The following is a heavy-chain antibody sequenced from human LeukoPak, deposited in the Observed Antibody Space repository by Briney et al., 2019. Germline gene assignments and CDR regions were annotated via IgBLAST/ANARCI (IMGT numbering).Heavy chain of an antibody. D-gene: IGHD3-3*01. CDR3: ARDLGYDFWSGFMDV. CDR2: IYHSGST. J-gene: IGHJ6*03. V-gene: IGHV4-39*07. Sequence: RSSETLSLTCTVSGYSISSSSYYWGWIRQPPGKGLEWIGSIYHSGSTYYNPSLKSRVTISVDTSKNQFSLKLSSVTAADTAVYYCARDLGYDFWSGFMDVWGKGTTVTVSS. CDR1: GYSISSSSYY.